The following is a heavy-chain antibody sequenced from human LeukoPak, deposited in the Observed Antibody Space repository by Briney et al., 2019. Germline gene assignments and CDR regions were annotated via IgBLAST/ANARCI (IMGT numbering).Heavy chain of an antibody. CDR1: GFTFSSYG. D-gene: IGHD1-26*01. CDR3: ATSAPYSGRDRSDY. CDR2: ISYDGSNK. V-gene: IGHV3-30*03. Sequence: GGSLRLSCAASGFTFSSYGMHWVRQAPGKGLEWVAVISYDGSNKYYADSVKGRFTISRDNSKNTLYLQMNSLRAEDTAVYYCATSAPYSGRDRSDYWGQGTLVTVSS. J-gene: IGHJ4*02.